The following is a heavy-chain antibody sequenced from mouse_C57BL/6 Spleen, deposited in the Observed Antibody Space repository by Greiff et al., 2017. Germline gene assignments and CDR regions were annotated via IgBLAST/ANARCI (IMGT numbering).Heavy chain of an antibody. V-gene: IGHV1-22*01. J-gene: IGHJ4*01. Sequence: EVQLQQSGPELVKPGASVKMSCKASGYTFTDYNMHWVKQSPGKSLEWIGYINPNNGGTSYNQKFKGKATLTVNKSSSTAYMELRSLTSEDSAVYYCAGGSYAMDYWGQGTSVTVAS. CDR1: GYTFTDYN. CDR2: INPNNGGT. CDR3: AGGSYAMDY.